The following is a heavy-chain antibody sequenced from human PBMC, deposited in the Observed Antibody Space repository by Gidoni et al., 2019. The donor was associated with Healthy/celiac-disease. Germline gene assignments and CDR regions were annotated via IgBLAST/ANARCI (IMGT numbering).Heavy chain of an antibody. Sequence: VQLVESGGGVFQPGSSLRLSCAASGFTFSSYAMHWVRQAPGKGLEWVEVISYDGRNKYYAESVKGRFTISRDNSKNTLYLQMNSLRAEDTAVYYCARDLIAVWFRELLPYYYYGMDVWGQGTTVTVSS. D-gene: IGHD3-10*01. J-gene: IGHJ6*02. CDR1: GFTFSSYA. V-gene: IGHV3-30*04. CDR2: ISYDGRNK. CDR3: ARDLIAVWFRELLPYYYYGMDV.